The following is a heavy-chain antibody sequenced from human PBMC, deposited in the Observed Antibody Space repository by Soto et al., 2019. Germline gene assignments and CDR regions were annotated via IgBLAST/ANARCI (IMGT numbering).Heavy chain of an antibody. J-gene: IGHJ4*02. V-gene: IGHV4-30-4*01. D-gene: IGHD6-13*01. CDR1: GGSISSGDYY. CDR3: ASSRESLTPMGIDY. Sequence: SETLSLTCTVSGGSISSGDYYWSWIRQPPGKGLEWIGYIYYSGSTYYNPPLKSRVTISVDTSKNQFSLKLSSVTAADTAVYYCASSRESLTPMGIDYWGQGTLVTVSS. CDR2: IYYSGST.